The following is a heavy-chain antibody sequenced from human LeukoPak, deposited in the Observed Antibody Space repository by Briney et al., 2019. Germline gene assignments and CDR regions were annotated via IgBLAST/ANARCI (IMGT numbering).Heavy chain of an antibody. CDR1: GFTFSAYV. V-gene: IGHV3-30-3*01. J-gene: IGHJ4*02. CDR2: ISYDRSKN. CDR3: AKGKDGFNYEDY. D-gene: IGHD5-24*01. Sequence: PGGSLRLSCAASGFTFSAYVMHWVRQTPGKGLEWVAVISYDRSKNYYADSVKGRFTISRDNSKNTLYLQLNTLRAEDTAVYYCAKGKDGFNYEDYWGQGTLVTVSS.